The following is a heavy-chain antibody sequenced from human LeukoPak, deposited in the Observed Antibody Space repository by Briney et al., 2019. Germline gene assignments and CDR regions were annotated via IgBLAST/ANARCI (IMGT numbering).Heavy chain of an antibody. CDR1: GGSISSGGYY. Sequence: SETLSLTCTVSGGSISSGGYYWSWIRQRPGKGLEWIGYIYYSGSTYYNPSLKSRVTISVDTSKNQFSLKLSSVTAADTAVYYCARVEYSYALDYWGQGTLVTVSS. D-gene: IGHD5-18*01. J-gene: IGHJ4*02. CDR3: ARVEYSYALDY. CDR2: IYYSGST. V-gene: IGHV4-31*03.